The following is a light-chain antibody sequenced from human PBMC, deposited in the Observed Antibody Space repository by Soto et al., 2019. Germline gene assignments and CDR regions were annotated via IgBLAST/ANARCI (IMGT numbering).Light chain of an antibody. Sequence: DIQMTQSPTTLSASVGDRVTITCRASQSISSLLAWYQQKPGTAPKLLIYDVSSLQGGVPSRFSGSGSGTEFTLTISGLQPDDFATYYCQQYINDWAFGQGTKVDI. V-gene: IGKV1-5*01. J-gene: IGKJ1*01. CDR2: DVS. CDR3: QQYINDWA. CDR1: QSISSL.